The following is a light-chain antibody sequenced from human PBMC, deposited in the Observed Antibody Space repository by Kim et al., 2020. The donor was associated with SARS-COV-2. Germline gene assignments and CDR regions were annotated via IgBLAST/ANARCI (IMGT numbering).Light chain of an antibody. V-gene: IGKV3-15*01. CDR2: GAS. J-gene: IGKJ4*01. CDR3: QQYNNWPPLT. CDR1: QSVSRN. Sequence: SPGGRATLSCRASQSVSRNLAWYQQKPGQAPRLLIYGASTRATGIPARFSGSGSGTEFTLTISSLQSEDFAVYYCQQYNNWPPLTFGGGTKVEIK.